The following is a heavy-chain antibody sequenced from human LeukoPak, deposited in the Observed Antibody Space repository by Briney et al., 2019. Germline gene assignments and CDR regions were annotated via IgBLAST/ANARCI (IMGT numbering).Heavy chain of an antibody. CDR2: ISGSGGST. CDR3: AKDPFGYYYGSGSFFDP. D-gene: IGHD3-10*01. J-gene: IGHJ5*02. Sequence: GGSLRLSCAASGFTFSSYAMSWVRQAPGKGLEWDSAISGSGGSTYYADSVKGRFTISRDNSKNTLYLQMNSLRAEDTAVYYCAKDPFGYYYGSGSFFDPWGQGTLVTVSS. CDR1: GFTFSSYA. V-gene: IGHV3-23*01.